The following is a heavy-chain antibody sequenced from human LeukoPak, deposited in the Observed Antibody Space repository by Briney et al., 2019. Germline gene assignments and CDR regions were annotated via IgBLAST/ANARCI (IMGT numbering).Heavy chain of an antibody. J-gene: IGHJ3*02. CDR1: GYTFTGYY. V-gene: IGHV1-2*02. Sequence: ASVKVSCKASGYTFTGYYMHWVRQAPGQGLEWMGWINPNSGGTNYAQKFQGRVTMTRDTSISTAYMELSRLRSDDTAVYYCARDLPQAPPLTIFGVVDAFDIWGQGTMVTVSS. D-gene: IGHD3-3*01. CDR2: INPNSGGT. CDR3: ARDLPQAPPLTIFGVVDAFDI.